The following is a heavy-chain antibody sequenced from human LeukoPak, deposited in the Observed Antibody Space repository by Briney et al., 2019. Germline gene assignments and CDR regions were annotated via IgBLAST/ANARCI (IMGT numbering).Heavy chain of an antibody. V-gene: IGHV3-21*01. J-gene: IGHJ3*02. D-gene: IGHD4-17*01. CDR3: ASPLPYGDYGDLNAFDI. CDR1: GFTFSSYS. Sequence: GGSLRLSCAASGFTFSSYSMNWVRQAPGKGLEWVTSISSSSSYIYYADSVKGRFTISRDNAKNSLYLQMNSLRAEDTAVYYCASPLPYGDYGDLNAFDIWGQGTMVTVSS. CDR2: ISSSSSYI.